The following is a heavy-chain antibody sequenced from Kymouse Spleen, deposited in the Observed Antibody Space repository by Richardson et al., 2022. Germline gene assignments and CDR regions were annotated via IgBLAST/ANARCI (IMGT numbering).Heavy chain of an antibody. J-gene: IGHJ2*01. D-gene: IGHD3-10*01. CDR1: GGSISSYY. CDR3: ARDLWFGESWYFDL. Sequence: QVQLQESGPGLVKPSETLSLTCTVSGGSISSYYWSWIRQPPGKGLEWIGYIYYSGSTNYNPSLKSRVTISVDTSKNQFSLKLSSVTAADTAVYYCARDLWFGESWYFDLWGRGTLVTVSS. V-gene: IGHV4-59*01. CDR2: IYYSGST.